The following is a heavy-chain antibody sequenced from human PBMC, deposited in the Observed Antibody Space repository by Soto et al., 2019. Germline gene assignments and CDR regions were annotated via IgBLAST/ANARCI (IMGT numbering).Heavy chain of an antibody. J-gene: IGHJ4*02. CDR1: GFTFSSYG. CDR3: ARAGTTGTTTTRMIGGH. V-gene: IGHV3-33*01. D-gene: IGHD1-1*01. CDR2: IWYDGSNK. Sequence: QVQLVESGGGVVQPGRSLRLSCAASGFTFSSYGMHWVRQAPGKGLEWVAVIWYDGSNKYYADSVKGRFTISRDNSKNPMYRQMNSLRAEDTAVYYCARAGTTGTTTTRMIGGHWGQGTLVTVSS.